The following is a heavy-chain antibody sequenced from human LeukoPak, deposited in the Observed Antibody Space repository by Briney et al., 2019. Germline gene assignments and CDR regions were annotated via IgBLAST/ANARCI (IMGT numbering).Heavy chain of an antibody. CDR3: ARGVEPLAANTLAY. CDR2: ISGSGEFI. CDR1: GFTFSSYS. J-gene: IGHJ4*02. D-gene: IGHD1-14*01. Sequence: GGSLRLSCAASGFTFSSYSMNWIRQAPGKGLEWVSSISGSGEFIYYGDSVKGRVTISRDNGKNSLYLQMNSVRPEDMAVYYCARGVEPLAANTLAYWGQGTLVTV. V-gene: IGHV3-21*01.